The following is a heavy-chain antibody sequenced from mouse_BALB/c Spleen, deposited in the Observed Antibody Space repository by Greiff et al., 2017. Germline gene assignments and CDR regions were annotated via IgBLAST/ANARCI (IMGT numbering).Heavy chain of an antibody. CDR1: GYSITSGYS. J-gene: IGHJ2*01. Sequence: EVKLQESGPDLVKPSQSLSLTCTVTGYSITSGYSWPWIRQFPVNKLEWMGYIHYSGSTNYNPTLESRISIPRDTSKNQFFLQFNSLTTEYTATYSFAILTYVYDVYWGQGNTPTVAS. CDR3: AILTYVYDVY. CDR2: IHYSGST. D-gene: IGHD2-2*01. V-gene: IGHV3-1*02.